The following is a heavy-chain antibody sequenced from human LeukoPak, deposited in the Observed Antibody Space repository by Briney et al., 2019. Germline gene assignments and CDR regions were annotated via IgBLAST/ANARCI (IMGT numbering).Heavy chain of an antibody. D-gene: IGHD3-10*01. CDR1: GVSISGYC. Sequence: PSETLSLTCTVSGVSISGYCWGWIRQPPGQGMEWIGYFHNSRTTSYNPSLTGRVIISVDTAMDQISLKLNSVTAADTAVYYCARGHLGLSPWGQGTLVTVSS. V-gene: IGHV4-59*01. CDR2: FHNSRTT. CDR3: ARGHLGLSP. J-gene: IGHJ5*02.